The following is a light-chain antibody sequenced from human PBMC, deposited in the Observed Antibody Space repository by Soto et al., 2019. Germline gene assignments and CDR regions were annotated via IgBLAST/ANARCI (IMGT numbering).Light chain of an antibody. CDR2: GAS. V-gene: IGKV3-15*01. CDR3: QQYNTWPPIT. J-gene: IGKJ5*01. CDR1: QSVRSN. Sequence: EIVMTQSPATLSVSPGERVTLSCRASQSVRSNLAWYQQKPGQAPRLLIYGASTRATGLPARFSGSGSGTDFTLTISSLQYEDFAVYYCQQYNTWPPITFGQGTRLEIK.